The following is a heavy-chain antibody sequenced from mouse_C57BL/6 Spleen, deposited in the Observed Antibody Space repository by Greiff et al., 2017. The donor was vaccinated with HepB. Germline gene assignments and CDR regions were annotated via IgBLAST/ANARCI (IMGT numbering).Heavy chain of an antibody. Sequence: QVQLKQPGAELVKPGASVKLSCKASGYTFTSYWMHWVKQRPGQGLEWIGMIHPNSGSTNYNEKFKSKATLTVDKSSSTAYMQLSSLTSEDSAVYYCARRHYGSSYGWYFDVWGTGTTVTVSS. J-gene: IGHJ1*03. D-gene: IGHD1-1*01. V-gene: IGHV1-64*01. CDR3: ARRHYGSSYGWYFDV. CDR1: GYTFTSYW. CDR2: IHPNSGST.